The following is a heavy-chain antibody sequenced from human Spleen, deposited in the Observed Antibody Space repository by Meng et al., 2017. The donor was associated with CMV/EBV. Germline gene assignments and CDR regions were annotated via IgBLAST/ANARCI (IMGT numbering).Heavy chain of an antibody. D-gene: IGHD4-11*01. J-gene: IGHJ4*02. Sequence: CTVSGGSISSSSYYWGWIRQPPGKGLEWIGSIYYSGSTYYNPSLKSRVTISVDTSKNQFSLKLSSVTAADTAVYYCARDQDYSNYAHWGQGTLVTVSS. CDR3: ARDQDYSNYAH. CDR1: GGSISSSSYY. V-gene: IGHV4-39*07. CDR2: IYYSGST.